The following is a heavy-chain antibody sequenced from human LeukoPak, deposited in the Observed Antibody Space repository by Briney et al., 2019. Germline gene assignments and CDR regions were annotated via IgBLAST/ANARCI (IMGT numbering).Heavy chain of an antibody. CDR2: IYYSGST. Sequence: SETLSLTCTVSGGSISGSSYYWGWIRQPPGKGLGWIGSIYYSGSTYYNPSLKSRVTISVDTSKNQFSLKLSSVTAADTAVYYCARHGMATVSNTLDYWGQGTLVTVSS. J-gene: IGHJ4*02. CDR1: GGSISGSSYY. V-gene: IGHV4-39*01. D-gene: IGHD4-17*01. CDR3: ARHGMATVSNTLDY.